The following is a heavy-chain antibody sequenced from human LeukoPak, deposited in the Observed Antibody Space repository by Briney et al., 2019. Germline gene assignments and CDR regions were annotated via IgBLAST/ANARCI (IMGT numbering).Heavy chain of an antibody. Sequence: PWRSLRLSCTAPGFTFGDYGMSWVRQAPGKGLEWEGFIRSKAYGGTTEYAASVKGRFIISRDDFKSIAYLQMNSLKTEDTAVYYCTRSSSGWYSDYWGQGTLVTVSS. V-gene: IGHV3-49*04. CDR2: IRSKAYGGTT. CDR1: GFTFGDYG. D-gene: IGHD6-19*01. CDR3: TRSSSGWYSDY. J-gene: IGHJ4*02.